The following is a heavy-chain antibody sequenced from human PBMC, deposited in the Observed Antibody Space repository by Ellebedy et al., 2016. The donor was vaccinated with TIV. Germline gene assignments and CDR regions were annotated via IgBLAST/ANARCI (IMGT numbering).Heavy chain of an antibody. CDR2: ISGSGGST. CDR3: AKAPTAIFAHFYYYYYYMDV. CDR1: GFTFSSYA. J-gene: IGHJ6*03. Sequence: GESLKISXAASGFTFSSYAMSWVRQAPGRRLEWVSAISGSGGSTHYVDSVRGRFTISRDNSKNTRYLQMTSLRAEDTAVYYCAKAPTAIFAHFYYYYYYMDVWGKGTTVTVSS. V-gene: IGHV3-23*01. D-gene: IGHD2-21*02.